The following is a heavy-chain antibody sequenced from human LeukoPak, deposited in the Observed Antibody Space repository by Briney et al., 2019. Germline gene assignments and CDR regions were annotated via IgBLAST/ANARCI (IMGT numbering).Heavy chain of an antibody. D-gene: IGHD3-16*02. CDR2: IKQDGSEK. Sequence: GSLRLSCAASGFTFSSYWMSWVRQVPGKGQEWVANIKQDGSEKYYVDSVKGRFTISRDNAKNSLYLQMNSLRAEDTAVYYCARAHYDYVWGSYRYSPDAFDIWGQGTMVTVSS. CDR3: ARAHYDYVWGSYRYSPDAFDI. J-gene: IGHJ3*02. CDR1: GFTFSSYW. V-gene: IGHV3-7*01.